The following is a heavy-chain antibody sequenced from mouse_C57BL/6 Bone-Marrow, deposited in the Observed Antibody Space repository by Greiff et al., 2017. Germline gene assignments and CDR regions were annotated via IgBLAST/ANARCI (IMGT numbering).Heavy chain of an antibody. V-gene: IGHV1-19*01. Sequence: VPLQQSGPVLVKPGASVKMSCKSSGYTFPDYYMNWVQQSHEKSLEWIGVINPYTGGTSYNQKFKGKPTLTVDKSSSTSYMELNSLTSEDSAGYYCANPTVVAAFAYWGQGTLVTVSA. D-gene: IGHD1-1*01. CDR1: GYTFPDYY. CDR3: ANPTVVAAFAY. J-gene: IGHJ3*01. CDR2: INPYTGGT.